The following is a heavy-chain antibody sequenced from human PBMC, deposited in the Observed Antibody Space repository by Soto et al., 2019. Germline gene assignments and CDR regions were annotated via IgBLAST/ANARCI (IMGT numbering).Heavy chain of an antibody. D-gene: IGHD6-13*01. CDR1: GYSISSGYY. Sequence: LSLTCAVSGYSISSGYYWGWIRQPPGKGLEWIGSIYHSGSTYYNPSLKSRVTISVDTSKNQFSLKLSSVTAADTAMYYCARDRGSSWSFFDYWGQGTLVTVSS. V-gene: IGHV4-38-2*02. CDR3: ARDRGSSWSFFDY. CDR2: IYHSGST. J-gene: IGHJ4*02.